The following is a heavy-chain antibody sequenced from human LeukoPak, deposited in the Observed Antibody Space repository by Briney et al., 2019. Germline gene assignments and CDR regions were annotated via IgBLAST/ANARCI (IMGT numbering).Heavy chain of an antibody. V-gene: IGHV4-38-2*02. CDR3: ARAVGTSRNFFDY. CDR2: IYHSGST. Sequence: SETLSLTCTVSAYSITNGHYWGWIRQPPGKGLECIGSIYHSGSTYYNPSLKSRVTISVDTSKNQFSLNLSSVTAADTAMYYCARAVGTSRNFFDYWGQGTLVTVSS. D-gene: IGHD4-23*01. CDR1: AYSITNGHY. J-gene: IGHJ4*02.